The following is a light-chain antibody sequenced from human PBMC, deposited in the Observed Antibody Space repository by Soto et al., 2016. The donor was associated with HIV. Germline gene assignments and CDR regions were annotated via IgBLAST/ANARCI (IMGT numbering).Light chain of an antibody. J-gene: IGKJ5*01. V-gene: IGKV1-5*03. CDR1: QSVSVW. Sequence: DIQMTQFPSTLSASIGDRVTITCRASQSVSVWLAWYQQKPGKAPNLLIFKTSTLEIGVPSRFSGSGSGTEFTLTLSSVQPEDFATYYCQQYNSYPITFGQGTRLEIK. CDR2: KTS. CDR3: QQYNSYPIT.